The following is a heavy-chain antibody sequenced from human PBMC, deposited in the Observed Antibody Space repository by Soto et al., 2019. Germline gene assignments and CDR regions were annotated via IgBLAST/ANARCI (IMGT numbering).Heavy chain of an antibody. CDR2: INPSGGST. D-gene: IGHD3-16*02. V-gene: IGHV1-46*01. Sequence: ASVKVSCKASGYTFTSYYMHWVRQAPGQGLEWMGIINPSGGSTSYAQKFQGRVTMTRDTSTSTVYMELGSLRSEGTAVYYCARVGITFGGVIDDYYYGMDVWGQGTTVTVSS. CDR3: ARVGITFGGVIDDYYYGMDV. CDR1: GYTFTSYY. J-gene: IGHJ6*02.